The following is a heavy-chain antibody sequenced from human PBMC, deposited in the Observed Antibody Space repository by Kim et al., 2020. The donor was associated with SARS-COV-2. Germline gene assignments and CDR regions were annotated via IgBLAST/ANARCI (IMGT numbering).Heavy chain of an antibody. CDR1: GYTFSDYG. CDR3: ARDWGVVGSTWFAY. D-gene: IGHD1-26*01. CDR2: ISTYNGVT. J-gene: IGHJ4*02. V-gene: IGHV1-18*04. Sequence: ASVKVSCKASGYTFSDYGITWVRQAPGQGLECVGWISTYNGVTHYAQDFQDRVTMTTDTASNTVFMELKSLTFDDTDLYYCARDWGVVGSTWFAYWGQGSQVIVSS.